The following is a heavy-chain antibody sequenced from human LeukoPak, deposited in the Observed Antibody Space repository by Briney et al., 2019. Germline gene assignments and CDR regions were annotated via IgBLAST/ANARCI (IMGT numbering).Heavy chain of an antibody. CDR3: AKGYCSDGSCSYYFDH. D-gene: IGHD2-15*01. CDR2: ISGSGGST. CDR1: GFTFSSYG. Sequence: PGGSLRLSCAASGFTFSSYGMSWVRRAPGRGLEWGSGISGSGGSTYYADSVKGRFTISRDNARNTLYLQMNSLRAEDMAVYWCAKGYCSDGSCSYYFDHWGLGTLVTVSS. J-gene: IGHJ4*02. V-gene: IGHV3-23*01.